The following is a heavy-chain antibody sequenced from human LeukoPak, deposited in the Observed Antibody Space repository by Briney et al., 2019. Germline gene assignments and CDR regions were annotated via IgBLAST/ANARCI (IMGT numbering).Heavy chain of an antibody. V-gene: IGHV3-15*01. D-gene: IGHD1-26*01. Sequence: GGSLRLSCAASGFTFSNAWMSWVRQAPGKGLEWVGRIKSKTDGGTTDYAAPVKGRFTISRDDSKNTLYLQMNSLKTEDTAVYYCTTDRGELAALDYWGQGTLVTVSS. CDR3: TTDRGELAALDY. J-gene: IGHJ4*02. CDR2: IKSKTDGGTT. CDR1: GFTFSNAW.